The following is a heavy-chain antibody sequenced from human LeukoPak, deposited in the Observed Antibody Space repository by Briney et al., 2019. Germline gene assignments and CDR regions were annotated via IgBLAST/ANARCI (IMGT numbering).Heavy chain of an antibody. CDR1: GYTFTDYY. CDR3: ARAVLIVGATQEGY. Sequence: ASVKVSCKASGYTFTDYYMHWVRQAPGQGLEWMGWINPNSGGTNYAQRFQGRVTMTRDTSISTAYMEVSRLRSDDTAVYYCARAVLIVGATQEGYWGQGTLVTVSS. CDR2: INPNSGGT. J-gene: IGHJ4*02. V-gene: IGHV1-2*02. D-gene: IGHD2-15*01.